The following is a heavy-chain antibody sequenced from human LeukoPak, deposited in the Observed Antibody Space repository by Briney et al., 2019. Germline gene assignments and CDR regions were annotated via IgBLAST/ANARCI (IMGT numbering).Heavy chain of an antibody. V-gene: IGHV1-69*06. Sequence: ASVKVSCKASGGTFSSYAISWVRQAPGQGLEWMGGIIPIFGTANYAQKFQGRVTITADKSTSTAYMELSSLRSEDTAVYYCARELVASNGDYEVTPGADYYYYMDVWGKGTTVTVSS. J-gene: IGHJ6*03. CDR3: ARELVASNGDYEVTPGADYYYYMDV. D-gene: IGHD4-17*01. CDR2: IIPIFGTA. CDR1: GGTFSSYA.